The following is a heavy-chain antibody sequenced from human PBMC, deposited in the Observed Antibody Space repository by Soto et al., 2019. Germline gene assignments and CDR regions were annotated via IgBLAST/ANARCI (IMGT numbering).Heavy chain of an antibody. CDR3: AKATGGAAAGPI. J-gene: IGHJ4*02. CDR1: GFTFSSYG. Sequence: QVQLVESGGGVVQPGRSLRLSCAASGFTFSSYGMHWVRQAPGKGLEWVAVISYDGSNKYYADSVKGRFTISRDNSKNTLYLQTNSLRAEDTAVYYCAKATGGAAAGPIWGQGTLVTVSS. D-gene: IGHD6-13*01. V-gene: IGHV3-30*18. CDR2: ISYDGSNK.